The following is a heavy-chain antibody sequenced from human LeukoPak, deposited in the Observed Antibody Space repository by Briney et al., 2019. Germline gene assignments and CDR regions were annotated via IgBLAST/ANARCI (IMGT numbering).Heavy chain of an antibody. V-gene: IGHV3-23*01. J-gene: IGHJ4*02. CDR1: GFTLSNHA. CDR2: ISGSGAMT. D-gene: IGHD3-10*01. CDR3: AKDRVDGSGSQFDS. Sequence: GGSLRLSCAASGFTLSNHAMIWVRQAPGKGLEWVSSISGSGAMTYSADSVKGRFTISRDNAMDTLYLQMNSLRADDTAVYYCAKDRVDGSGSQFDSWGQGSLVIVSS.